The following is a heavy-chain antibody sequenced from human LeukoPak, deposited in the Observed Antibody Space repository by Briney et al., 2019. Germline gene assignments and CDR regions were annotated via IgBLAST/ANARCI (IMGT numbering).Heavy chain of an antibody. CDR2: ISASGGGT. CDR3: ARRVSGSYLDY. CDR1: GFTFSTYA. V-gene: IGHV3-23*01. D-gene: IGHD3-10*01. Sequence: PGGSLRLSCAASGFTFSTYAMIWVRQAPGKGLEWVSAISASGGGTYYTDSVKGRFTISRDNSKNTLYVQMNSLRDDDTAVYYCARRVSGSYLDYWGQGILVTVSS. J-gene: IGHJ4*02.